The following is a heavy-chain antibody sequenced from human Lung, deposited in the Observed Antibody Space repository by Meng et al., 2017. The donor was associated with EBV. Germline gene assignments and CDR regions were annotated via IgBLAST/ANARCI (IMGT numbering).Heavy chain of an antibody. CDR1: GGSISSGGYY. V-gene: IGHV4-31*03. CDR3: ARASYGSGSPLGESWFDP. D-gene: IGHD3-10*01. Sequence: QGPLQDPGHGPVKPSPTLSLPCTVSGGSISSGGYYWSWIRQHPGKGLEWIGYIHSSGSTYYNPSLRSRLTISVDTSKNQFSLKLSSVTAADTAVYYCARASYGSGSPLGESWFDPWGQGTLVTVSS. J-gene: IGHJ5*02. CDR2: IHSSGST.